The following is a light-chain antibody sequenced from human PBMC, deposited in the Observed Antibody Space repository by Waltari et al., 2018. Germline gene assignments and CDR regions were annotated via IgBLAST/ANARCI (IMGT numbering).Light chain of an antibody. CDR1: GSNLGAGYD. J-gene: IGLJ2*01. V-gene: IGLV1-40*01. CDR3: QSYDTSLSVV. CDR2: GIN. Sequence: QSVLTQPPSVSGAPGQRVTISCTGSGSNLGAGYDVHWYQQIPGKAPNLLIYGINHRPSGVPARFAGSQSGTSASLAITGLQADDEADYYCQSYDTSLSVVFGGGTKLTVL.